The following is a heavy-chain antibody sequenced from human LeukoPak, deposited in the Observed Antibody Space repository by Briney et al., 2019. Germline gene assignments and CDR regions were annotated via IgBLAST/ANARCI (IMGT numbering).Heavy chain of an antibody. Sequence: ASVKVSCKASGYTLTGYYMHWVRQAPGQGLEWMGWINPNSGGTNYAQKFQGRVTMTRDTSISTAYMELSRLRSDDTAVYYCARGPYYYDSSGQNEYFQHWGQGTLVTVSS. CDR2: INPNSGGT. CDR1: GYTLTGYY. D-gene: IGHD3-22*01. J-gene: IGHJ1*01. CDR3: ARGPYYYDSSGQNEYFQH. V-gene: IGHV1-2*02.